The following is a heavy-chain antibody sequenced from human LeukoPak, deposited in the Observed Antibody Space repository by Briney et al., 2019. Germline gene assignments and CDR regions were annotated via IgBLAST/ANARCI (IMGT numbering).Heavy chain of an antibody. D-gene: IGHD4-23*01. CDR3: ARETVVPRPDDAFDI. CDR2: IIPVLDIA. V-gene: IGHV1-69*04. J-gene: IGHJ3*02. Sequence: SVKVSCKPSGGTFSSYAISWVRQAPGQGPEWMGRIIPVLDIANYAQKFQGRVTITADKSTSTAYMELSSLRSEDTAVYYCARETVVPRPDDAFDIWGQGTMVTVSS. CDR1: GGTFSSYA.